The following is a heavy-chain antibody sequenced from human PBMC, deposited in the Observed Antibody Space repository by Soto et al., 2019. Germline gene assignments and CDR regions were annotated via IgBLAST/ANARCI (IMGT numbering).Heavy chain of an antibody. Sequence: GGSLRLSCAASGFTFSSYAMSWVRQAPGKGLEWVSAISGSGGSTYYADSVKGRFTISRDNSKNTLYLQMNSLRAEDTAVYYCAKCRGSGLGANYGMDVCGKGTTVTVAS. J-gene: IGHJ6*04. CDR3: AKCRGSGLGANYGMDV. V-gene: IGHV3-23*01. CDR1: GFTFSSYA. D-gene: IGHD3-10*01. CDR2: ISGSGGST.